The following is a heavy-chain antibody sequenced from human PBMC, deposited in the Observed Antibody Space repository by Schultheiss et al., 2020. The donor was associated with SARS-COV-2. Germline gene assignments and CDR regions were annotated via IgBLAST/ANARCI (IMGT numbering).Heavy chain of an antibody. CDR2: IIPIFGTA. CDR1: GYTFTSYG. V-gene: IGHV1-69*05. J-gene: IGHJ5*02. Sequence: SVKVSCKASGYTFTSYGISWVRQAPGQGLEWMGGIIPIFGTANYAQKFQGRVTITRDTSASTAYMELSSLRSEDTAVYYCASSFRVRGVMDWFDPWGQGTLVTVSS. D-gene: IGHD3-10*01. CDR3: ASSFRVRGVMDWFDP.